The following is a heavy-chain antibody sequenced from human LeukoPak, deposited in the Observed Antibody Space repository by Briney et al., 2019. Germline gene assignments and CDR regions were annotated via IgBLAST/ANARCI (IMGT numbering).Heavy chain of an antibody. D-gene: IGHD3-10*01. J-gene: IGHJ4*02. CDR2: ISGYNGNT. CDR3: AGSGGFGELLPIY. V-gene: IGHV1-18*03. Sequence: GASVKVSCRASGYTFTSYAISWVRQAPGQGLEWMGWISGYNGNTKYAQKFQGRVTMTTDTSTSTAYMELSSLRSEDMAVYYCAGSGGFGELLPIYWGQGTLVTVSS. CDR1: GYTFTSYA.